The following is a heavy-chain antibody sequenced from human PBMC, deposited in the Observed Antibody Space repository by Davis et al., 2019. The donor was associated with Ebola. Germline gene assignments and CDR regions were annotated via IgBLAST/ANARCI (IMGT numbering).Heavy chain of an antibody. CDR2: IFSNDEK. CDR1: GFSLSNARMG. Sequence: SGPTLVKPTQTLMLTCTFSGFSLSNARMGVSWIRQPPGKALEWLAHIFSNDEKSYSTSLKSRLTISKDTSKSQVVLTMTNMDPVDTATYYCARMSRSSGLLYYYYGMDVWGKGTTVTVSS. CDR3: ARMSRSSGLLYYYYGMDV. V-gene: IGHV2-26*01. J-gene: IGHJ6*04. D-gene: IGHD6-19*01.